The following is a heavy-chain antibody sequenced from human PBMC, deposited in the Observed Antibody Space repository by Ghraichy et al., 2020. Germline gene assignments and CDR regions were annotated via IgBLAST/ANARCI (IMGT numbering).Heavy chain of an antibody. D-gene: IGHD5-18*01. V-gene: IGHV1-8*01. CDR3: ARNRQLRGYSYGYGY. J-gene: IGHJ4*02. CDR1: GYTFTSYD. Sequence: ASVKVSCKASGYTFTSYDINWVRQATGQGLEWMGWMNPNSGNTGYAQKFQGRVTMNRNTSISTAYMELSSLRSEDTAVYYCARNRQLRGYSYGYGYWGQGTLVTVSS. CDR2: MNPNSGNT.